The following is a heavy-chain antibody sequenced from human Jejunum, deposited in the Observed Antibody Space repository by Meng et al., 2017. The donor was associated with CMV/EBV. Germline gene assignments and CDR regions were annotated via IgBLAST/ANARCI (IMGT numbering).Heavy chain of an antibody. V-gene: IGHV4-30-4*08. D-gene: IGHD3-10*01. Sequence: QVPLPGSVPRLVKPSTTLSLPCTISGDSISSGDYSWNWIRQSPGQGLEWIGYIYYNGNAYYNPSLQSRVSISVDTSKNEFSLNLNSVTAADTALYFCARGGIFRGIDYWGQGTLVTVSS. CDR1: GDSISSGDYS. CDR2: IYYNGNA. J-gene: IGHJ4*02. CDR3: ARGGIFRGIDY.